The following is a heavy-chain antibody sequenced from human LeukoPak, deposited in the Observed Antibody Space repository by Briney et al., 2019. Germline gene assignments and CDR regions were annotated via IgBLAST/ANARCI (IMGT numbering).Heavy chain of an antibody. CDR3: ARDVGSWYKEGDY. CDR1: GGSISSSSYY. CDR2: IYYSGST. D-gene: IGHD6-13*01. Sequence: SETLSLTCTVSGGSISSSSYYWGWIRQPPGKGLEWIGSIYYSGSTYYNPSLKSRVTITVDTSKNQFSLKLSSVTAADTAVYYCARDVGSWYKEGDYWGQGTLVTVSS. J-gene: IGHJ4*02. V-gene: IGHV4-39*07.